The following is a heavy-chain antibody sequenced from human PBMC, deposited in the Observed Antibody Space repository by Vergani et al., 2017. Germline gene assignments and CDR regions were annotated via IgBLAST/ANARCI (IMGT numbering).Heavy chain of an antibody. CDR2: ISGSGGST. CDR1: GFTFSSYA. Sequence: EVQLLESGGGLVQPGGSLRLSCAASGFTFSSYAMSWVHQAPGKGLEWVSAISGSGGSTYYADSVKGRFTISRDNSKNTLYLQMNSLRAEDTAVYYCAKSPKITIIPYWYFDLWGRGTLVTVSS. V-gene: IGHV3-23*01. D-gene: IGHD3-9*01. J-gene: IGHJ2*01. CDR3: AKSPKITIIPYWYFDL.